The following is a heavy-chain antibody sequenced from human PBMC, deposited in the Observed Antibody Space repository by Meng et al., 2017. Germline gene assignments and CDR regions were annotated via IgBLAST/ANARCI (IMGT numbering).Heavy chain of an antibody. CDR2: IDPKSGDT. CDR3: ARDEDISAAGKLFGDY. CDR1: GYNFPDYY. V-gene: IGHV1-2*06. D-gene: IGHD6-13*01. Sequence: QVELVQSGAKWKMPWASWQVPCKTFGYNFPDYYIHWVRQAPGQGLEWMGRIDPKSGDTHYAQKFQGRVTMTGDTSIGTAYMELRGLRSDDTAVYFCARDEDISAAGKLFGDYWGQGTLVTVSS. J-gene: IGHJ4*02.